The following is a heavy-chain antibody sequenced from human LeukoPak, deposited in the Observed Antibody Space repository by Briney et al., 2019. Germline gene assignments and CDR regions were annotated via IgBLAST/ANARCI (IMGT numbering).Heavy chain of an antibody. D-gene: IGHD1-1*01. V-gene: IGHV4-38-2*02. CDR3: ARRYNWNDGDAFDI. Sequence: SETLSLTCTVSDYSISSGYYWGWIRQPPGKGLEWIGSIYHSGSTYYNPSLKSRVTISVDTSKNQFSLKLGSVTAADTAVYYCARRYNWNDGDAFDIWGQGTMVTVSS. CDR1: DYSISSGYY. CDR2: IYHSGST. J-gene: IGHJ3*02.